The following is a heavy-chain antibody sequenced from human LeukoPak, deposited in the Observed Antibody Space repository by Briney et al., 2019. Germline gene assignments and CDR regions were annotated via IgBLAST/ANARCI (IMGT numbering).Heavy chain of an antibody. D-gene: IGHD1-1*01. V-gene: IGHV4-39*07. CDR3: ARLEAMLDAFDI. J-gene: IGHJ3*02. CDR2: IYYSGST. CDR1: GGSISSSSYY. Sequence: SETLSLTCTVSGGSISSSSYYWGWIRQPPGKGLEWIGSIYYSGSTYYNPSLKSRVTISVDTSENQFSLKLSSVTAADTAVYYCARLEAMLDAFDIWGQGTMVTVSS.